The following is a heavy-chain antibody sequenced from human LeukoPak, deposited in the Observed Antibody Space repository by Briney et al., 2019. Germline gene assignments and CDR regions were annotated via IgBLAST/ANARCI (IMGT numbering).Heavy chain of an antibody. J-gene: IGHJ4*02. CDR2: ITGSGGFG. Sequence: GGSLRLSCAASGFTFSASAMHWVRQAPGKGLEWVSLITGSGGFGASAYSATGRFTISRYSSKNTVYLQMNCLRGEVAAQYYCVRSLDYWGQGTLVTVSS. CDR1: GFTFSASA. V-gene: IGHV3-23*01. CDR3: VRSLDY.